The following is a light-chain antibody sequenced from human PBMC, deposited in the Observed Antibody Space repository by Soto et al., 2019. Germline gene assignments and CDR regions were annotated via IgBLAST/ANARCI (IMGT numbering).Light chain of an antibody. CDR3: NSYTSSSSRVV. CDR2: DVS. CDR1: SSDVGGYNY. J-gene: IGLJ2*01. V-gene: IGLV2-14*01. Sequence: QSALTQPASVSGSPGQSITISCTGTSSDVGGYNYVSWYQQLPGKAPKLIIYDVSNRPSGVSNRFSGSKSGNTASLTISGLQAEDEADYYCNSYTSSSSRVVFGGGTQVTVL.